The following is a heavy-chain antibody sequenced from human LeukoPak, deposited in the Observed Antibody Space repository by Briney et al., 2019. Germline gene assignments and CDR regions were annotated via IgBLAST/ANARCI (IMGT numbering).Heavy chain of an antibody. Sequence: ASVKVSCKASGYTFTSYDINWVRQATGQGLEWMGTMNPNTTNTGYAQKFQGRVTITRNTSISTAYMELSSLRSEDTAVYYCASDPEGYPSDYWGQGTLVTVSS. CDR3: ASDPEGYPSDY. V-gene: IGHV1-8*01. CDR2: MNPNTTNT. J-gene: IGHJ4*02. D-gene: IGHD1-1*01. CDR1: GYTFTSYD.